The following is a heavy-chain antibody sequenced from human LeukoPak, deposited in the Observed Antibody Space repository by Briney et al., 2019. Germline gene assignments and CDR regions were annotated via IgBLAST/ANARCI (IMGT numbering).Heavy chain of an antibody. Sequence: PGGSLRLSCSASGFTFSSYAMHWVRQAPGKGLECVSGITSNGDSTYYADSATGRFTISRDNSKNTLFLQMTSLRAEDTATYYCVRRGYRCGYDFWGQGTLVTVSS. CDR2: ITSNGDST. CDR3: VRRGYRCGYDF. CDR1: GFTFSSYA. V-gene: IGHV3-64D*06. J-gene: IGHJ4*02. D-gene: IGHD5-18*01.